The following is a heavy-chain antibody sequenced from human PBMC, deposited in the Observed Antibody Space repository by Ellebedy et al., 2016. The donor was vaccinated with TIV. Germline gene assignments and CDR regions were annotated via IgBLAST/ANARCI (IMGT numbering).Heavy chain of an antibody. V-gene: IGHV4-59*01. CDR2: VFYSGST. CDR3: ARTKAVAGTFCFDS. CDR1: GFSFSSYY. D-gene: IGHD6-19*01. J-gene: IGHJ4*02. Sequence: SQTLSLTCAASGFSFSSYYMNWIRQPPGKGLEWIGYVFYSGSTHYNPSLKSRVTISVDTSRNQFTLKLNSVTAADTAVYYCARTKAVAGTFCFDSWGQGTLVPVSS.